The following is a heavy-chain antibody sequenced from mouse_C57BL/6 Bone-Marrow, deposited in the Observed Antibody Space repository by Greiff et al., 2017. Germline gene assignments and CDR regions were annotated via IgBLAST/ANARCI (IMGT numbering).Heavy chain of an antibody. Sequence: VHVKQSGAELVRPGASVKLSCTASGFNIKDDYMHWVKQRPEQGLEWIGWIDPENGDTEYDSKFQGKATITADTSSNTAYLQLSSLTSEDTAVYYCTTPLVTTGVATDYWGQGTTLTVSS. D-gene: IGHD1-1*01. CDR2: IDPENGDT. J-gene: IGHJ2*01. CDR1: GFNIKDDY. CDR3: TTPLVTTGVATDY. V-gene: IGHV14-4*01.